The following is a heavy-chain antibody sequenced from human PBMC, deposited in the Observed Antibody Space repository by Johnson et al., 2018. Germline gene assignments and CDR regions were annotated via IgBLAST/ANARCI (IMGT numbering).Heavy chain of an antibody. J-gene: IGHJ3*02. CDR1: GGSISSYY. D-gene: IGHD3-22*01. Sequence: QVQLQESGPGLVKPSETLSLTCTVSGGSISSYYWSWIRQPPGKGLEWIGYIYYSGSTNYNPSLKSRGTISVDTSKSQFSLKLSSVPAADTAVYYCARAYYYDRSAAFDIWGQGTMVTVSS. CDR2: IYYSGST. V-gene: IGHV4-59*01. CDR3: ARAYYYDRSAAFDI.